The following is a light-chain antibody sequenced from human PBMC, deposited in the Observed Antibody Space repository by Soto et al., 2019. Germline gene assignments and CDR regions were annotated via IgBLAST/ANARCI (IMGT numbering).Light chain of an antibody. CDR1: ESVARY. Sequence: EIVLTQSPVTLSLSPGDTATLSCRASESVARYLAWYQQKPGQAPRLLMYDTSKRATGIPARFSGSGYGRDFTLTISSLEPEAFAVYYCQQRSNWPLTFGGGTKVEIK. J-gene: IGKJ4*01. V-gene: IGKV3-11*02. CDR3: QQRSNWPLT. CDR2: DTS.